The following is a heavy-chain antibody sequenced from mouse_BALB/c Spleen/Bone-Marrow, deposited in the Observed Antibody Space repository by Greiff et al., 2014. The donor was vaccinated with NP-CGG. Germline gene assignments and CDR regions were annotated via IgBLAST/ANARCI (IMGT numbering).Heavy chain of an antibody. CDR3: TSPGYYYDSGTNAMDY. D-gene: IGHD1-1*01. J-gene: IGHJ4*01. CDR2: IYPSDSYT. Sequence: VQLQQSGAELVRPGASVKLSCKASGYTFTSYWINWVKQRPGQGLEWIGNIYPSDSYTNYNQKFKDKATLTVDKSSSTAYMQLNIPTPRDSAVYYCTSPGYYYDSGTNAMDYWGQGTSVTVSS. V-gene: IGHV1-69*02. CDR1: GYTFTSYW.